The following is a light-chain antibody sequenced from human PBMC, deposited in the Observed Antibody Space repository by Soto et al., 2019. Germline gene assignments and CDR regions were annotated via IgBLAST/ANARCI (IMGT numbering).Light chain of an antibody. CDR2: TVS. V-gene: IGKV2-40*01. CDR3: MQRIEFPLT. CDR1: QSLLDSDDGNTY. J-gene: IGKJ4*01. Sequence: DIVTTQTPLSLSVTPGQPSSVSCGSSQSLLDSDDGNTYLDWYLQKPGQSPQLLIYTVSYRASGVPDRFSGSGSGTDFTLKISRVEAEDVGVYYCMQRIEFPLTFGGGTKVDIK.